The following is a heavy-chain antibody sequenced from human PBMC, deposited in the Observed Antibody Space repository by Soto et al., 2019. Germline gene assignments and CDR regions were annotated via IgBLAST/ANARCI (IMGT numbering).Heavy chain of an antibody. J-gene: IGHJ4*02. V-gene: IGHV3-48*02. D-gene: IGHD6-13*01. CDR2: ITYNGKTA. CDR3: ASNAASGSDY. CDR1: GFIFSSYS. Sequence: AQLVESGGGLVQLGGSLRLSCAASGFIFSSYSMNWVRQAPGKGLEWISYITYNGKTAYYADSVKGRFTVSRDNAKNSLYLQMNSLSDEDTAVYFCASNAASGSDYWGQGTLVTASS.